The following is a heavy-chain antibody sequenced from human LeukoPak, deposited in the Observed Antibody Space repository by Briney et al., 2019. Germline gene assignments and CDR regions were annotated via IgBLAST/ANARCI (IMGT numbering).Heavy chain of an antibody. J-gene: IGHJ4*02. CDR2: IKHDATEK. CDR3: ARDGESGELLSRHYFDY. D-gene: IGHD1-26*01. Sequence: GGSLRLSCTASGFTFSNFWLSWVRQAPGKGLEWVATIKHDATEKYYVDSVKGRFTISRDNAKTSLYLQMNSLRDEDTGVYFCARDGESGELLSRHYFDYWGQGTLVTVSS. CDR1: GFTFSNFW. V-gene: IGHV3-7*01.